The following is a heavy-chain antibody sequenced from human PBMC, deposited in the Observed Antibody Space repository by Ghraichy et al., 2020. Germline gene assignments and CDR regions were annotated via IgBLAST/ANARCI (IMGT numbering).Heavy chain of an antibody. CDR2: IYYSGNT. V-gene: IGHV4-59*01. J-gene: IGHJ4*02. D-gene: IGHD2-15*01. Sequence: SETLSLTCTVSSGSMSNYYGIWIRQAPGKGLEWIGNIYYSGNTNYNPSLKSRLTISVDTSKNQFSLKLSSVTAADTALYYCARGKYCNGGSCREGFEDWGQGTLVTVSS. CDR1: SGSMSNYY. CDR3: ARGKYCNGGSCREGFED.